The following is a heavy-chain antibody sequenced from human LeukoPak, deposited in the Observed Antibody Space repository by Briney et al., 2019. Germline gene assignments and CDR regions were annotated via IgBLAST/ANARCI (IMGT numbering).Heavy chain of an antibody. Sequence: SETLSLTCTVSGGSISSYYWSWIRQPPGKGLEWIGYIYYSGSTNYNPSLKSRVTISVDTSKNQFSLKLSSVTAADTAVYYCARAVRIFGVVNLAFDYWGQGTLVTVSS. CDR3: ARAVRIFGVVNLAFDY. CDR2: IYYSGST. CDR1: GGSISSYY. D-gene: IGHD3-3*01. V-gene: IGHV4-59*01. J-gene: IGHJ4*02.